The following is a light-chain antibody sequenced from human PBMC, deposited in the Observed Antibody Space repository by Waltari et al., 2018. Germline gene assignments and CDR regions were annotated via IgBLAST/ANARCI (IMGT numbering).Light chain of an antibody. Sequence: EILLTQFPPTLSVPPGDGAPISCRASRSVSVKLAWYQQKPGQAPRLLIYGASTRATGVPARFSGGGSGTEFTLTITRLQSEDFSVYYCQQYNNWPLTFGGGTKVEIK. CDR1: RSVSVK. CDR2: GAS. CDR3: QQYNNWPLT. V-gene: IGKV3-15*01. J-gene: IGKJ4*01.